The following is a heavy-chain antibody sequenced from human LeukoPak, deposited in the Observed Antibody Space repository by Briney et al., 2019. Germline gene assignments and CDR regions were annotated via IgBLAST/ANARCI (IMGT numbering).Heavy chain of an antibody. J-gene: IGHJ4*02. D-gene: IGHD3-22*01. CDR2: IYSGGST. V-gene: IGHV3-66*01. Sequence: GGSLRLSCAASGFTVSSNYMSWVRQAPGKGLEWVSVIYSGGSTYYADSVKGRFTISRDNSKNTLYLQMNSLRAEDTAVYYCARATHYYDSSGYYYAFDYWGQGTLVTVSS. CDR1: GFTVSSNY. CDR3: ARATHYYDSSGYYYAFDY.